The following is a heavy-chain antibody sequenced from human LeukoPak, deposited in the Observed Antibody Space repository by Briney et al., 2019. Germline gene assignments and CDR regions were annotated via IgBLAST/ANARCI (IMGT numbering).Heavy chain of an antibody. CDR2: IYHSGST. V-gene: IGHV4-30-2*01. Sequence: SETLSLTCTVSGGSISSGGYYWSWIRQPPGKGLEWIGYIYHSGSTYYNPSLKSRVTISVDTSKNQFSLKLSSVTAADTAVYYCASWFLLMVRGGHDAFDIWGQGTMVTVSS. CDR1: GGSISSGGYY. D-gene: IGHD3-10*01. J-gene: IGHJ3*02. CDR3: ASWFLLMVRGGHDAFDI.